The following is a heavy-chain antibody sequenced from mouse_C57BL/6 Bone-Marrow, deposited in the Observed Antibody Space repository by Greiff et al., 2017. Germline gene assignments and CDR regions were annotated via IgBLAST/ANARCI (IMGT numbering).Heavy chain of an antibody. CDR3: ARESHYYSNPYAMDY. J-gene: IGHJ4*01. V-gene: IGHV1-69*01. CDR2: IDPSDSYT. CDR1: GYTFTSYW. D-gene: IGHD2-5*01. Sequence: QVQLKQPGAELVMPGASVKLSCKASGYTFTSYWMHWVKQRPGPGLEWIGEIDPSDSYTKYNQKIKGKSTLTVDKSSSTAYMQLSSLTSEDSAVYYCARESHYYSNPYAMDYWGQGTSVTVSS.